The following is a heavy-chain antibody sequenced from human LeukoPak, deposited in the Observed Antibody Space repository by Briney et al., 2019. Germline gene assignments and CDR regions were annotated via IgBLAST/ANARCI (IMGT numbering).Heavy chain of an antibody. V-gene: IGHV4-39*01. CDR2: IYYSGST. CDR1: GGSISSSSYY. Sequence: MPSETLSLTCTVSGGSISSSSYYWGWVRQPPGKGLERIGRIYYSGSTYYNRSLRSRVPISVATSKNLFSRTLSSATAADTAVYYCPRRGEYQQLFGGAATGYMAGRGKGSSVTVS. J-gene: IGHJ6*03. D-gene: IGHD2-2*01. CDR3: PRRGEYQQLFGGAATGYMAG.